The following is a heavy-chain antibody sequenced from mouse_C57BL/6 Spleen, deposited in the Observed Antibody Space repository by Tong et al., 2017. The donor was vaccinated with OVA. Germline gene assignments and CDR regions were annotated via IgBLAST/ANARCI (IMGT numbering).Heavy chain of an antibody. CDR1: EYEFPSHD. CDR2: ISDGGSYT. D-gene: IGHD1-1*01. J-gene: IGHJ2*01. CDR3: ARSVGNYFDY. V-gene: IGHV5-4*01. Sequence: EVQLQESGGGLVQPGESLKLSCESNEYEFPSHDMSWVRQTPEKRLEWVATISDGGSYTYYPDNVKGRFTISRDNAKNNLYLQMSHLKSEDTAMYYCARSVGNYFDYWGQGTTLTVSS.